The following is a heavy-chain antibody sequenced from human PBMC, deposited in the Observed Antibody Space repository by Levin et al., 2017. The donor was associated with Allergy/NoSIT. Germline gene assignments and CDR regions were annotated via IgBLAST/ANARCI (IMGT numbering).Heavy chain of an antibody. CDR2: ISHDGTNI. J-gene: IGHJ4*02. D-gene: IGHD3-10*01. V-gene: IGHV3-30*03. Sequence: LSLTCAASGFSFRTYGMHWVRPAPGKGPEWLALISHDGTNIYYSDPVRGRFTISRDISRNTLYLQMNNLRTEDTAMYYCARPGGAMVRGANFDRWGQGTLVTVSS. CDR3: ARPGGAMVRGANFDR. CDR1: GFSFRTYG.